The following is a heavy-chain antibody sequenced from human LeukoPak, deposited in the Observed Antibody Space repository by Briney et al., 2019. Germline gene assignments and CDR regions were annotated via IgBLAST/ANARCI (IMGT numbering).Heavy chain of an antibody. J-gene: IGHJ4*02. CDR1: GFTFSSYW. V-gene: IGHV3-7*01. D-gene: IGHD3-3*01. CDR3: AREYYDFWSGYRNDFDY. CDR2: TKQDGSEK. Sequence: PGGSLRLSCAASGFTFSSYWMSWVRQAPGKGLEWVANTKQDGSEKYYVDSVKGRFTISRDNAKNSLYLQMNSLRAEDTAVYYCAREYYDFWSGYRNDFDYWGQGTLVTVSS.